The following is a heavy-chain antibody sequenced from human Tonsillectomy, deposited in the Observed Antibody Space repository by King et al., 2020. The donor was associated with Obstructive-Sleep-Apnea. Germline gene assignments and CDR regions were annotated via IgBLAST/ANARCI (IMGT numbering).Heavy chain of an antibody. Sequence: QLQESGPGLVKPSETLSLTCTVSGGSISSSSYYWGWIRQPPGKGLEWIGSIYYSGSTYYNPPLKSRVTISVDTSKNQFSLKLSSVTAADTAVYYCARAPVVLWFGELSPYYFDYWGQGTLVTVSS. D-gene: IGHD3-10*01. CDR1: GGSISSSSYY. J-gene: IGHJ4*02. V-gene: IGHV4-39*01. CDR3: ARAPVVLWFGELSPYYFDY. CDR2: IYYSGST.